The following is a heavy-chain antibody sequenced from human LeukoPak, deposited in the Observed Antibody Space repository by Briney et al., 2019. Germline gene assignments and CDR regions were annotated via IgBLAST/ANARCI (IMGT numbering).Heavy chain of an antibody. CDR3: AKAIELYYYGSGGASTFDP. V-gene: IGHV3-23*01. D-gene: IGHD3-10*01. Sequence: GGSLRLSCEASGFTFSSSAMAWVRQAPGKGLVWVSSVGGDGYTYYADSMRGRFSISRDTSKNTLYLQMNSLRAEDTAVYYCAKAIELYYYGSGGASTFDPWGQGTLVTVSS. CDR1: GFTFSSSA. J-gene: IGHJ5*02. CDR2: VGGDGYT.